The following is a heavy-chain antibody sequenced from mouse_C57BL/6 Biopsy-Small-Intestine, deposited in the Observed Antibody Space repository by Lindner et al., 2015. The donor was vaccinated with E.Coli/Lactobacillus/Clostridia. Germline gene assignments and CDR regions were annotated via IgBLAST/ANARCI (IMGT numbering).Heavy chain of an antibody. Sequence: VQLQESGPELVKPGASVKISCKTSGYPFSNSWMNWVKQRPGKGPEWIGRIYPGDGDTDYNGKFKDKATLTADKSSSTAYMQLSSLTSEDSAVYFCARSRYYDGDWYFRCLGRRDHGHRLL. V-gene: IGHV1-82*01. D-gene: IGHD1-1*02. CDR1: GYPFSNSW. CDR3: ARSRYYDGDWYFRC. CDR2: IYPGDGDT. J-gene: IGHJ1*01.